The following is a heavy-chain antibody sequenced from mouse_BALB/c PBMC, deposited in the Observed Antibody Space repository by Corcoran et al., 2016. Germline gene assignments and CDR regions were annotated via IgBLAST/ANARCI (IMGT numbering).Heavy chain of an antibody. CDR2: INPNNGGT. Sequence: EVLLQQSGPELVKPGASVKIPCKASGYTFTDYNMDWVKQSHGKSLEWIGDINPNNGGTIYNQKFKGKATLTVDKSSSTAYMELRSLTSEDPAVYDCARDGDYVGYAMDYGGQGTSVTVAS. CDR3: ARDGDYVGYAMDY. J-gene: IGHJ4*01. CDR1: GYTFTDYN. V-gene: IGHV1-18*01. D-gene: IGHD2-13*01.